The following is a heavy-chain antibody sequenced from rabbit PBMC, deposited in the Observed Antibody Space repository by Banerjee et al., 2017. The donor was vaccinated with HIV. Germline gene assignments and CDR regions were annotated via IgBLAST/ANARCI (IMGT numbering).Heavy chain of an antibody. CDR3: ARDSGYASSSGYYLSNL. CDR1: GFSFSSGYD. Sequence: QEQLVESGGDLVKPGASLTLTCTASGFSFSSGYDMYWVRQAPGKGLEWIACIYISCGNTYYVSWVNGRFTISSHNAQNTLYLQLNSLTAADTATYFCARDSGYASSSGYYLSNLWGQGTLVTVS. CDR2: IYISCGNT. J-gene: IGHJ4*01. V-gene: IGHV1S45*01. D-gene: IGHD1-1*01.